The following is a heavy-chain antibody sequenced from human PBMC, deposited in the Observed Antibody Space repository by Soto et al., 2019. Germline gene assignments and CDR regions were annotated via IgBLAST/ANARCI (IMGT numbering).Heavy chain of an antibody. D-gene: IGHD4-17*01. CDR3: ARPPYDDCRPPYYYYYMDV. CDR1: GFTFSSYS. CDR2: ISSSSSTI. Sequence: EVQLVESGGGLVQRGGSLRLSCAASGFTFSSYSMNWVRQAPGKGLEWVSYISSSSSTIYYADSVKGRFTISRDNAKNSLYLQMNSLRAEDTAVYYCARPPYDDCRPPYYYYYMDVWGKGTTVTVSS. J-gene: IGHJ6*03. V-gene: IGHV3-48*01.